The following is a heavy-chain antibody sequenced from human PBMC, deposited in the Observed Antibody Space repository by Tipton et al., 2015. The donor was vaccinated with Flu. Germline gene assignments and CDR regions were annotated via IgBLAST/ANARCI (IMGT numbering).Heavy chain of an antibody. CDR2: INHSGST. D-gene: IGHD5-18*01. V-gene: IGHV4-34*01. Sequence: TLSLTCAVYVDSFSDFFWSWIRQSPGKGLEWIGEINHSGSTFYNPSLKSRVTLSVDTSKNHVSLKLTSVTAADTATYYCARSGYAYGLYFFDHWGQGTLVTVSS. J-gene: IGHJ4*02. CDR1: VDSFSDFF. CDR3: ARSGYAYGLYFFDH.